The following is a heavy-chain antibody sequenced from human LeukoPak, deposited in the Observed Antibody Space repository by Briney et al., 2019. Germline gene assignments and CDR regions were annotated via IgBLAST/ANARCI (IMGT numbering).Heavy chain of an antibody. Sequence: PGRSLRLSCAASGFTFSRYGMHWVRQAPGKGLEWVAVISYDGSNKYYADSVKGRFTISRDNSKNTLYLQMNSLRAEDTAVYYCAKGLVAVTTASAPEFDYWGQGTLVTVSS. V-gene: IGHV3-30*18. D-gene: IGHD4-17*01. CDR3: AKGLVAVTTASAPEFDY. CDR2: ISYDGSNK. CDR1: GFTFSRYG. J-gene: IGHJ4*02.